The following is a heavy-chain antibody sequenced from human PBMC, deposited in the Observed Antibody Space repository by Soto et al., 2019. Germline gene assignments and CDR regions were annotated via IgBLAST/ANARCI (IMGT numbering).Heavy chain of an antibody. V-gene: IGHV4-39*01. J-gene: IGHJ5*02. CDR3: ARCLDSSSREFDP. CDR2: IYYSGTT. Sequence: SETLSLTCTVSGGSISSTVYYWGWIRQPPGKGLEWIGTIYYSGTTYYNPSLKSRVTISVDTSKNQFSLKLTSVTAAETAVYYCARCLDSSSREFDPWGQGTLVTVSS. D-gene: IGHD6-13*01. CDR1: GGSISSTVYY.